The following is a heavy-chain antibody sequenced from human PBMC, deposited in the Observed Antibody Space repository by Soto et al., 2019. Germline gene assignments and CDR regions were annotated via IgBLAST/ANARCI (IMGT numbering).Heavy chain of an antibody. Sequence: QVQLVQSGTEVKKPGASVKISCKASGYTFTSHTIHWVRQAPGQRLEWMAWINVNNDNTKYSHKFQGRVTLTIDTSASTVYRNLSSLRSEDTAVYYWARISFTAVDYWGQGTLVSVSS. J-gene: IGHJ4*02. V-gene: IGHV1-3*01. CDR2: INVNNDNT. D-gene: IGHD3-16*01. CDR1: GYTFTSHT. CDR3: ARISFTAVDY.